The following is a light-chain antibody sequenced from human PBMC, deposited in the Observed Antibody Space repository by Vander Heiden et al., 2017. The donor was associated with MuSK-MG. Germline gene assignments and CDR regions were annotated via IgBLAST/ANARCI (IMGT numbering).Light chain of an antibody. V-gene: IGLV2-23*01. CDR3: CSYAGSSTVV. CDR1: CCDVGSYSL. J-gene: IGLJ2*01. CDR2: EGS. Sequence: QSALTQPASVSRSPGQSLTISCTGTCCDVGSYSLVSWYQQDPGKAPKLMIYEGSKRPSGVSNRFSGSKSGNTACLTISGLQAEDEADYCCCSYAGSSTVVFGGGTKLTVL.